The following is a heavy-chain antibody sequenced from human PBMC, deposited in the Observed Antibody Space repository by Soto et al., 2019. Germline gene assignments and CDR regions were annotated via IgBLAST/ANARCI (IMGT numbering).Heavy chain of an antibody. Sequence: SETRSLTCSVSGDSIIVLYHWALIRQSPGRGLEWIASIYHTGTTYYTPSLESRVTISVDTSKSQCSLRLSSVTAAVSAIYFCARTDNVGYYPHLGQGNLVTGSS. J-gene: IGHJ4*02. D-gene: IGHD3-3*01. V-gene: IGHV4-38-2*01. CDR2: IYHTGTT. CDR1: GDSIIVLYH. CDR3: ARTDNVGYYPH.